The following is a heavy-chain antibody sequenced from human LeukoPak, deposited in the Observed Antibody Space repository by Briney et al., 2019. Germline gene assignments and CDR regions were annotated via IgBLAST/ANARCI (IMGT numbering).Heavy chain of an antibody. V-gene: IGHV4-59*01. J-gene: IGHJ4*02. CDR3: ARARAHCTNGVCYEYYFDY. D-gene: IGHD2-8*01. Sequence: PSETLSLTCTVSGGSISSYYWSWIRQPPGKGLEWIGYIYFSGSTNYNPSLKSRVTISVDTSKNQFSLKLSSVIAADTAVYYCARARAHCTNGVCYEYYFDYWGQGTLVTVSS. CDR1: GGSISSYY. CDR2: IYFSGST.